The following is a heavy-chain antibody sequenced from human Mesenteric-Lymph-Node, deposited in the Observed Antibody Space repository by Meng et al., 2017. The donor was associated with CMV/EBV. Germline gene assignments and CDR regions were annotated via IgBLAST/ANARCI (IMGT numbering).Heavy chain of an antibody. J-gene: IGHJ4*02. Sequence: GESLKISCVASGFTFSPYWMSWVRQTPWKGLEWVANINQHGSEEYYVGSVKGRFTISRDNAKNSLYLQMNSLRAEDTAVYYCARGGGNTRFDYWGQGTLVTVS. V-gene: IGHV3-7*01. CDR2: INQHGSEE. CDR1: GFTFSPYW. CDR3: ARGGGNTRFDY. D-gene: IGHD3-16*01.